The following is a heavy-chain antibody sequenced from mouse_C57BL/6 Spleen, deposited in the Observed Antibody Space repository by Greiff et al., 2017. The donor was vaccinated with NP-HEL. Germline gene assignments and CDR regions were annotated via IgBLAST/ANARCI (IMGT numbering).Heavy chain of an antibody. CDR2: IYPGDGDT. V-gene: IGHV1-82*01. CDR1: GYAFSSSW. CDR3: ARKSTIPGFDV. D-gene: IGHD1-1*02. Sequence: VQLQQSGPELVKPGASVKISCKASGYAFSSSWMNWVKQRPGKGLEWIGRIYPGDGDTNYNGKFKGKATLAADKSSSTAYMQLSSLTSEDSAVYFCARKSTIPGFDVGGTGTTVTVSS. J-gene: IGHJ1*03.